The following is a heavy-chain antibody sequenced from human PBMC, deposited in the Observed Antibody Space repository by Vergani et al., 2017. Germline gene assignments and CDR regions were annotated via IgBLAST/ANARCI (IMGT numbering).Heavy chain of an antibody. D-gene: IGHD2-15*01. Sequence: QVQLVQSGAEVKKPGSSVKVSCKASGGTFSSYTISWVRQAPGQGLEWMGIINPSGGSTSYAQKFQGRVTMTRDTSTSTVYMELSSLRSEDTAVYYCARDMMGNCSGGSCYSDAFDIWGQGTMVTVSS. CDR2: INPSGGST. V-gene: IGHV1-46*03. CDR3: ARDMMGNCSGGSCYSDAFDI. J-gene: IGHJ3*02. CDR1: GGTFSSYT.